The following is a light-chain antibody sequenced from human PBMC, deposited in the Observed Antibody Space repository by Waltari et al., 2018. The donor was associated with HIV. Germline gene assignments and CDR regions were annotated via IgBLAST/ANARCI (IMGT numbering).Light chain of an antibody. V-gene: IGKV4-1*01. J-gene: IGKJ2*01. CDR1: QNFVNSSTNKYC. Sequence: DIVMTQSPDSLTVSLGEGATITRQSSQNFVNSSTNKYCLSWFQQKAGQPPSLLIYWASTRESGVPDRFSGGGSGTNFTLTINSLQAEDVAIYYCQQCYGTPFTFGQGTKLEFK. CDR3: QQCYGTPFT. CDR2: WAS.